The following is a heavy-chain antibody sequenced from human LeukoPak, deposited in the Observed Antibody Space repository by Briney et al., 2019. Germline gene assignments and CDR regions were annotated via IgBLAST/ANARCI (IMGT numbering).Heavy chain of an antibody. J-gene: IGHJ6*03. Sequence: SQTLSLTCTVSGGSISSGDYYWSWIRQPPGKGLEWIGYIYYSGSTYYNPSLKSRVTISVDTSKNQFSLKLSSVTAAGTAVYYCTRVVWTGTLTEYYYMDVWGKGTTVTVSS. CDR2: IYYSGST. CDR3: TRVVWTGTLTEYYYMDV. CDR1: GGSISSGDYY. V-gene: IGHV4-30-4*08. D-gene: IGHD1-1*01.